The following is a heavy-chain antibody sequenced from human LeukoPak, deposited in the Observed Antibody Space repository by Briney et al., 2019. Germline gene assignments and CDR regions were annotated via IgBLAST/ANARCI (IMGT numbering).Heavy chain of an antibody. V-gene: IGHV1-8*01. CDR3: ATFTKRSWLIGYSNYGGAFDI. CDR1: GYTFTSYD. D-gene: IGHD4-11*01. Sequence: GASVKVSCKASGYTFTSYDINWVRQATGQGLEWMGWMNPNSGNTGYAQKFQGRVTMTRNTSISTAYMELSSLRSEDTAVYYCATFTKRSWLIGYSNYGGAFDIWGQGTMVTVSS. J-gene: IGHJ3*02. CDR2: MNPNSGNT.